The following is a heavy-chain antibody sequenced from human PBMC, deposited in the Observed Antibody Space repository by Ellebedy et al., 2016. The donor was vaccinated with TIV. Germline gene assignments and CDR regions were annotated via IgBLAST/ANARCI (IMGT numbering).Heavy chain of an antibody. CDR3: ARRAIMSGSTSETWLDP. D-gene: IGHD2/OR15-2a*01. J-gene: IGHJ5*02. CDR1: GGSISSNW. Sequence: SETLSLXXAVSGGSISSNWWSWVRQPPGKGLEWIGQIYHSGTTNYNPSLNSRVTISMDTSKNHFSLELRSVSAADTAVYYCARRAIMSGSTSETWLDPWGQGTLVTVSS. V-gene: IGHV4-4*02. CDR2: IYHSGTT.